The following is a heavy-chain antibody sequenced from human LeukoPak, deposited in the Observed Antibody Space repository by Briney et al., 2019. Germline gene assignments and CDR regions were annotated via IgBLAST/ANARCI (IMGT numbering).Heavy chain of an antibody. D-gene: IGHD1-14*01. V-gene: IGHV1-2*02. CDR2: IKPHSRAT. CDR1: GNDFRDFY. J-gene: IGHJ5*02. Sequence: SVQFSCQAPGNDFRDFYFNSLRQAHDRSLEWVGWIKPHSRATHYAQRFRGRVTMEASITTAYMERISVNSDDMAVYYCVTTSVNHTRGPWGQGALVIVSS. CDR3: VTTSVNHTRGP.